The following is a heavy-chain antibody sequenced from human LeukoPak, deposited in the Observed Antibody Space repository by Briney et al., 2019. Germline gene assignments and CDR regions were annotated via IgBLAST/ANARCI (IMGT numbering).Heavy chain of an antibody. CDR1: GFTFSTYG. CDR2: ISGSGGST. J-gene: IGHJ3*02. CDR3: ARDQAGKGIDI. D-gene: IGHD1-1*01. Sequence: PGGSLRLSCAASGFTFSTYGMSWVRQAPGKGLDWVSAISGSGGSTYYADSVKGRFTISRDNAKNSLYLQMNSLRAEDTAVYYCARDQAGKGIDIWGQGTMVTVSS. V-gene: IGHV3-23*01.